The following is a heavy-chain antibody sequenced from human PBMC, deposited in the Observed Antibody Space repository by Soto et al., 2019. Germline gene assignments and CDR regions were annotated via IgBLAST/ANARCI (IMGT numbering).Heavy chain of an antibody. CDR2: IFSNDEK. Sequence: SGPTMVYPTETLTMTCTVSGFSLSNGPVGVSWIRQPPGKALEWLAHIFSNDEKSYRTSLKSRLTISEDTSKSQVVLTMTNVDPVDTATYYCARILFGRSVAGGYFYTDVWGKGTTVTVSS. D-gene: IGHD6-19*01. J-gene: IGHJ6*03. V-gene: IGHV2-26*01. CDR1: GFSLSNGPVG. CDR3: ARILFGRSVAGGYFYTDV.